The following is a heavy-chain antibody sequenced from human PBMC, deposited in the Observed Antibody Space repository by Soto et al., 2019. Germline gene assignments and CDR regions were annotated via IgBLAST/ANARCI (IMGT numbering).Heavy chain of an antibody. Sequence: TGGSLRLSCAASGFTFSSFGMSWVRQAPGKGLEWVSSITHDGGFYYGDSVKGRFTISRDNSKNTLYLQMNSLSTEDTAVYYCAKRVAHSSSSAYLDYWGQGTLVTVSS. CDR1: GFTFSSFG. CDR3: AKRVAHSSSSAYLDY. D-gene: IGHD6-6*01. V-gene: IGHV3-23*01. J-gene: IGHJ4*02. CDR2: ITHDGGF.